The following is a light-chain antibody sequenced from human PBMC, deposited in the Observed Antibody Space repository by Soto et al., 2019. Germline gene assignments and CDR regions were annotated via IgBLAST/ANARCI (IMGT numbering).Light chain of an antibody. Sequence: QSALTQPPSASGSPGQSVTISCTGTSSDVGAYKYVSWYQQYPGKAPKLMIYEVSKRPSGVPDRFSGSKSGNTASLTVSGLQAEDEAGYYCTSYAGSNIWVFGGGTKLTVL. V-gene: IGLV2-8*01. CDR1: SSDVGAYKY. CDR3: TSYAGSNIWV. J-gene: IGLJ3*02. CDR2: EVS.